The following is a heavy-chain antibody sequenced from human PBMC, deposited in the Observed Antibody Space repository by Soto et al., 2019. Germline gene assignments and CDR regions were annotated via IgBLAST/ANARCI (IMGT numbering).Heavy chain of an antibody. CDR2: LIPVLGTT. D-gene: IGHD2-21*02. V-gene: IGHV1-69*01. CDR3: ARVGTPLVTAGWFDP. CDR1: GGTLSTYA. Sequence: QLQLVQSGAEVKKPGSSVKVSCKDSGGTLSTYAVTWVRQAPGQGLEWMGGLIPVLGTTTYAPKFQDRITITADESTNTAYLEVNSLRSEDTAVYYCARVGTPLVTAGWFDPWGQGTLVTVSS. J-gene: IGHJ5*02.